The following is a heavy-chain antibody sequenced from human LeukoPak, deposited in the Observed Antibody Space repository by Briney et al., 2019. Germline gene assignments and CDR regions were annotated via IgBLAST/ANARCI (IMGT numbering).Heavy chain of an antibody. CDR3: ARDLDNNWFDP. D-gene: IGHD2-2*03. V-gene: IGHV1-2*04. CDR1: GYTFTGYY. J-gene: IGHJ5*02. Sequence: GASVNVSCKASGYTFTGYYMHWVRQAPGQGLEWMGWINPNSGGTNYAQKFQGWVTMTRDTSISTAYMELSRLRSDGTAVYYCARDLDNNWFDPWGQGTLVTVSS. CDR2: INPNSGGT.